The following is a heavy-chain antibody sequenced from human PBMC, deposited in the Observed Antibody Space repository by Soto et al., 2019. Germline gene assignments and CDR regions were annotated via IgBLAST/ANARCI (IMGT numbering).Heavy chain of an antibody. J-gene: IGHJ4*02. Sequence: EVQLLESGGGLVQPGGSLRLSCAASGFTFSSYAMSWVRQAPGKGLEWVSAISGSGGSTYYADSVKGRFTISRDNSKNSLYLQMNRLRAEDTAVYYCAKAGSVDYDFWRGPAFYFDYWRQGTLVTVSS. CDR3: AKAGSVDYDFWRGPAFYFDY. D-gene: IGHD3-3*01. CDR2: ISGSGGST. CDR1: GFTFSSYA. V-gene: IGHV3-23*01.